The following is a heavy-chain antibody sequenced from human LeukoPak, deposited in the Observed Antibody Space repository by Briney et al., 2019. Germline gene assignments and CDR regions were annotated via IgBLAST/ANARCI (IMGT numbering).Heavy chain of an antibody. D-gene: IGHD2/OR15-2a*01. CDR3: ARGNYYYYYMDL. CDR2: IYYSGST. J-gene: IGHJ6*03. Sequence: SETLSLTCTVSGGSISSYYWSWIRQPPGRGLEWIGYIYYSGSTNYNPSLKSRVTISVDTSKNQFSLKLSSVTAADTAVYYCARGNYYYYYMDLWGKGTTVTISS. V-gene: IGHV4-59*01. CDR1: GGSISSYY.